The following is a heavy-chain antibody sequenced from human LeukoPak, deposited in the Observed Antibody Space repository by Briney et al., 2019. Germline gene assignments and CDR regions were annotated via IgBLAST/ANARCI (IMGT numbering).Heavy chain of an antibody. CDR1: GFTFSSYA. CDR3: AGLKEANPLDY. CDR2: ISYDGSNK. J-gene: IGHJ4*02. Sequence: GGSLRLSCAASGFTFSSYAMHWVRQAPGKGLEWVAVISYDGSNKYYADSVKGRFTISRDNSKNTLYLQMNSLRAEDTAVYYCAGLKEANPLDYWGQGTLVTVSS. V-gene: IGHV3-30-3*01.